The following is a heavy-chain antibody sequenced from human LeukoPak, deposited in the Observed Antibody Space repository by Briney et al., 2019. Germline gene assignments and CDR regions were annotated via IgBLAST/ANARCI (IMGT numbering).Heavy chain of an antibody. CDR3: ARDQSSGWSHFTLNAFDI. CDR1: GFTFSSYE. J-gene: IGHJ3*02. Sequence: GGSLRLSCAASGFTFSSYEMNWVRQAPGKGLEWVSYISSSGSTIYYADSVKGRFTISRDNAKNSLYLQMNSLRAEDTAVYYCARDQSSGWSHFTLNAFDIWGQGTMATVSS. CDR2: ISSSGSTI. D-gene: IGHD6-19*01. V-gene: IGHV3-48*03.